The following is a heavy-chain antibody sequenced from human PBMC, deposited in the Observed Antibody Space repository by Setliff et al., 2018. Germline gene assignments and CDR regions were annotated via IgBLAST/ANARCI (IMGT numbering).Heavy chain of an antibody. CDR1: GGSINSYY. CDR3: TVYNTGSSKDHY. Sequence: PSETLSLTCIVSGGSINSYYWNWIRQPPGKGLEWIGYIYHSGSTYYNPSLKSRVTISVDRSKNQFSLKLSSVTAADTALYYCTVYNTGSSKDHYWGQGTPVTVSS. D-gene: IGHD2-8*02. V-gene: IGHV4-59*04. J-gene: IGHJ4*02. CDR2: IYHSGST.